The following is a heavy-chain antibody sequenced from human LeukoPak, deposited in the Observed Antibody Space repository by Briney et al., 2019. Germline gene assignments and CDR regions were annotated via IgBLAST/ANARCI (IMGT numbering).Heavy chain of an antibody. D-gene: IGHD3-16*02. J-gene: IGHJ4*02. CDR3: ARGYDYVWGIYRPFDY. CDR1: GFTFSSCE. Sequence: GGSLRLSCAASGFTFSSCEMSWVRQAPGKGLEWVSYISSSGSSIYYADSVKGRFTISRDNAKNSLYLQMNSLRAEDTAVYYCARGYDYVWGIYRPFDYWGQGTLVTVSS. CDR2: ISSSGSSI. V-gene: IGHV3-48*03.